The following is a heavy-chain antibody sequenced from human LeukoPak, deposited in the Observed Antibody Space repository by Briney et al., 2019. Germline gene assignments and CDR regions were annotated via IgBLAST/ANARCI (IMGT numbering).Heavy chain of an antibody. CDR1: GDSVSSNSAA. D-gene: IGHD3-10*01. J-gene: IGHJ4*02. CDR2: TYYRSKWYN. CDR3: TRCSYGYSDY. V-gene: IGHV6-1*01. Sequence: PSQTLSLTCAISGDSVSSNSAAWNCIRLSPSRGLEWLGRTYYRSKWYNDYAVSVKSRITINRDTSKNQISLHLNSVTPEDTAVYYCTRCSYGYSDYWGQGTLVTVSS.